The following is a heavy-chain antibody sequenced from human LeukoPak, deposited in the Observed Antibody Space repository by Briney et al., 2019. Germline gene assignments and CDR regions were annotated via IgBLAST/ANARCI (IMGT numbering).Heavy chain of an antibody. CDR2: INHSGST. CDR3: ARGRSRIGP. J-gene: IGHJ5*02. CDR1: GGFFSGYY. Sequence: SETLSLTCAVCGGFFSGYYWSWIRQPPGKGLEWIGEINHSGSTNYNPSLKSRVTISVDTSKNQFSLKLSSVTAADTAVYYCARGRSRIGPWGQGTLVTVSS. D-gene: IGHD2/OR15-2a*01. V-gene: IGHV4-34*01.